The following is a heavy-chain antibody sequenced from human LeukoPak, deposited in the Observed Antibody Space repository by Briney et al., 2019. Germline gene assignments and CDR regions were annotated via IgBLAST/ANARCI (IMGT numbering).Heavy chain of an antibody. CDR1: GASISSGGNY. CDR3: ARHPVGPGVFGVVTQLDY. J-gene: IGHJ4*02. V-gene: IGHV4-61*02. D-gene: IGHD3-3*01. Sequence: PSETLSLTCTVSGASISSGGNYWSWIRQPAGKGLEWIGRIYSSGNTNYNPSLKSRLTMSVDTSKNQFSLKLSSVTAADTAVYYCARHPVGPGVFGVVTQLDYWGQGTLVTVSS. CDR2: IYSSGNT.